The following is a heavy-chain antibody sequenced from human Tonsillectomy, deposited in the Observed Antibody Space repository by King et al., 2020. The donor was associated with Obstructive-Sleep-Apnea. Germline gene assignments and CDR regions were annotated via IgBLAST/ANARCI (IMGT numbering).Heavy chain of an antibody. V-gene: IGHV3-23*04. Sequence: VQLVESGGGLVQPGGSLRLSCAASGFTFSSYAMCSVRQAPGKGLEWVVSRRGSGGSTYYSASVKGRFTISRDNSKNTLYLQMNSLRAEDTAVYYCAKSIVGATAPDYWGQGTLVTVSS. J-gene: IGHJ4*02. CDR1: GFTFSSYA. CDR3: AKSIVGATAPDY. CDR2: RRGSGGST. D-gene: IGHD1-26*01.